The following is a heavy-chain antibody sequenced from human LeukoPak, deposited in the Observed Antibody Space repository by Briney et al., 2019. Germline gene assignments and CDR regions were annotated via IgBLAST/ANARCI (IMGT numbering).Heavy chain of an antibody. J-gene: IGHJ6*03. CDR2: INPNSGGT. CDR1: GYTFTSYY. V-gene: IGHV1-2*02. D-gene: IGHD6-13*01. CDR3: ARAGLGYSSSWDYYYYMDV. Sequence: ASVKVSCKASGYTFTSYYMHWVRQAPGQGLEWMGWINPNSGGTNYAQRFQGRVTMTRDTSISTVYMELSRLRSDDTAVYYCARAGLGYSSSWDYYYYMDVWGKGTTVTVSS.